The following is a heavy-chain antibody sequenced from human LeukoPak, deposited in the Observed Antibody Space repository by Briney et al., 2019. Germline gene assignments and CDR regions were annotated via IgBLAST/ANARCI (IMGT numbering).Heavy chain of an antibody. Sequence: GGSLRLSCAASGFTFSSYAMSWVRQAPGKGLEWVSAISGSGGSTYYADSVKGRFTISRDNAKNSLYLQMNSLRAEDTAVYYCARSTYGDYDNWFDPWGQGTLVTVSS. CDR2: ISGSGGST. CDR1: GFTFSSYA. CDR3: ARSTYGDYDNWFDP. J-gene: IGHJ5*02. D-gene: IGHD4-17*01. V-gene: IGHV3-23*01.